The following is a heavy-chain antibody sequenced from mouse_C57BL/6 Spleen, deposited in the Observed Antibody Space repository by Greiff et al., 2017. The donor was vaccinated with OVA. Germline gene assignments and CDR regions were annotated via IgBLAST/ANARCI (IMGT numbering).Heavy chain of an antibody. V-gene: IGHV1-53*01. CDR1: GYTFTSYW. D-gene: IGHD2-5*01. J-gene: IGHJ1*03. CDR2: INPSNGGT. Sequence: VQLQQPGTELVKPGASVKLSCKASGYTFTSYWMHWVKQRPGQGLEWIGNINPSNGGTNYNEKFKSKSTLTVDNSSSTAYMQLSSLTSEDSAVYYCASYYSTYWYFDVWGTGTTVTVSS. CDR3: ASYYSTYWYFDV.